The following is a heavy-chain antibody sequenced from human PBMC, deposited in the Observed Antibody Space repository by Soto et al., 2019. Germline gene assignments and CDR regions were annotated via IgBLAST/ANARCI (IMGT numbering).Heavy chain of an antibody. D-gene: IGHD3-9*01. V-gene: IGHV4-30-4*01. CDR2: IYYSGST. Sequence: SETLSLTCTVSGGSISSGDYYWSWIRQPPGKGLEWIGYIYYSGSTYYNPSLKSRVTISVDTSKNQFSLKLSSVTAADTAVYYCARSDYDILTGPIDYWGQGTLVTVSS. J-gene: IGHJ4*02. CDR1: GGSISSGDYY. CDR3: ARSDYDILTGPIDY.